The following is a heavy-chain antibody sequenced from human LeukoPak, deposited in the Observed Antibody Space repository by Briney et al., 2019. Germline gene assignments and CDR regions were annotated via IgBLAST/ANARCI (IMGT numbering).Heavy chain of an antibody. CDR3: AGLDGMDV. Sequence: GGSLGLAWAASGFTFSSYAMSWVRQAPGKGLEWVSAISGSGGSTYYADSGTGRSSPARNNSNNTLYLQMDSLRAEDTAVYYCAGLDGMDVWGKGTTVTVSS. CDR2: ISGSGGST. D-gene: IGHD3-22*01. J-gene: IGHJ6*04. V-gene: IGHV3-23*01. CDR1: GFTFSSYA.